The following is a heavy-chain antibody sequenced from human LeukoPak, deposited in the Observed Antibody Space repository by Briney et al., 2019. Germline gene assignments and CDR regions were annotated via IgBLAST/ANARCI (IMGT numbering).Heavy chain of an antibody. CDR1: GFPFSSYW. Sequence: GGSLRLSCEASGFPFSSYWMSWVRRAPGKGLEWVANIRHDGSETYYVDSLRGRFTISRDNAKNLVYLQMSSLRAEDTAIYYCARDEPYAYEGNGYLAFGGQETGVTVSS. J-gene: IGHJ4*02. V-gene: IGHV3-7*01. D-gene: IGHD3-22*01. CDR3: ARDEPYAYEGNGYLAF. CDR2: IRHDGSET.